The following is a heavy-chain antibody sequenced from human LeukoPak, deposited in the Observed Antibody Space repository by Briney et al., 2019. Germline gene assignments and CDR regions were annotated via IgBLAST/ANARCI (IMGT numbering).Heavy chain of an antibody. D-gene: IGHD6-19*01. Sequence: SVKVSCKASGGTFSSYAISWVRQAPGQGLEWMGGIIPIFGTANYAQKFQGRVTITADESTSTAYMELSSLRSEDTAVYYCARSLQASKAVAAHYGMDVWGQGTTITVSS. CDR2: IIPIFGTA. J-gene: IGHJ6*02. CDR3: ARSLQASKAVAAHYGMDV. V-gene: IGHV1-69*13. CDR1: GGTFSSYA.